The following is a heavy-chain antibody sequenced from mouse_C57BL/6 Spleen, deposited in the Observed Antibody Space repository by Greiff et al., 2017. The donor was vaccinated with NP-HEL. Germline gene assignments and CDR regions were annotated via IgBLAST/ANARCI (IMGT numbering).Heavy chain of an antibody. CDR3: AGIHYGSRGGFAY. J-gene: IGHJ3*01. CDR1: GYAFSSSW. Sequence: QVQLQQSGPELVKPGASVKISCKASGYAFSSSWMNWVKQRPGKGLEWIGRIYPGDGDTNYNGKFKGKATLTADKSSSTAYMQLSSLTSEDSAVYFCAGIHYGSRGGFAYWGQGTLVTVSA. V-gene: IGHV1-82*01. D-gene: IGHD1-1*01. CDR2: IYPGDGDT.